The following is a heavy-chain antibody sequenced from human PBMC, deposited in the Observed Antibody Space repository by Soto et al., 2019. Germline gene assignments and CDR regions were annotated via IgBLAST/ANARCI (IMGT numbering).Heavy chain of an antibody. D-gene: IGHD2-15*01. Sequence: GGSLRRSCAASRFTFSSYSMNWVRQDPGKGLEWLSSISTSSSTIYYGDSVKGRFTISRDNRKNSRYLHMNNLRDEDPSVYDCARDPLVVVAVPNWLDPWGQRTLVTVCS. CDR1: RFTFSSYS. CDR2: ISTSSSTI. J-gene: IGHJ5*02. V-gene: IGHV3-48*02. CDR3: ARDPLVVVAVPNWLDP.